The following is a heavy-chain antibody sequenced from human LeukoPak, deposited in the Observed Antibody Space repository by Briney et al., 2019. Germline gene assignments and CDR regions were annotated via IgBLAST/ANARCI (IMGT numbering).Heavy chain of an antibody. CDR2: ISGSGGST. V-gene: IGHV3-23*01. CDR1: GSTFSSYA. D-gene: IGHD2-2*01. Sequence: GGSLRLSCAASGSTFSSYAMSWFRQAPGKGLEWVSTISGSGGSTYYADSVKGRFTISRDNSKNTLYLQMNSLRAEDTAVYYCAKDLGSTSCFDYWGQGTLVTVSS. J-gene: IGHJ4*02. CDR3: AKDLGSTSCFDY.